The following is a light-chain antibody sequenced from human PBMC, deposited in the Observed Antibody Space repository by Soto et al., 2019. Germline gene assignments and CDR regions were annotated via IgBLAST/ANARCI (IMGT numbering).Light chain of an antibody. CDR1: QSVRSSY. CDR3: QQYGSSLLFT. CDR2: GAS. J-gene: IGKJ3*01. Sequence: EIVLTQSPGTLSLSPGERATPSCRASQSVRSSYLACYQQTPGQAPRLLIYGASSRATGIPDRFSGSGSGTDFTLTISRLEPEDFAVYYCQQYGSSLLFTFGPGTKVDIK. V-gene: IGKV3-20*01.